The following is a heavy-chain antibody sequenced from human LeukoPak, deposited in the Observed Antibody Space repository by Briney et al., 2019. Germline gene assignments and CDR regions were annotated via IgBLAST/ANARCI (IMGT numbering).Heavy chain of an antibody. D-gene: IGHD1-26*01. V-gene: IGHV3-11*01. Sequence: GGSLRLSCAASGFTFSDYYMSWIRQAPGKGLEWVSYISSSGSTIYYADSVKGRLTISRDNAKNSLYLQMNSLRAEDTAVYYCARNSGSYHGGSYYYGMDVWGQGTTVTVSS. J-gene: IGHJ6*02. CDR1: GFTFSDYY. CDR3: ARNSGSYHGGSYYYGMDV. CDR2: ISSSGSTI.